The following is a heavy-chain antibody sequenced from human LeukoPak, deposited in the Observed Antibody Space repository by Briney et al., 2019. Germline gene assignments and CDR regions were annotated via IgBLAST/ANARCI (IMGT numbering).Heavy chain of an antibody. D-gene: IGHD2-2*01. J-gene: IGHJ6*02. V-gene: IGHV1-69*01. CDR1: GGTFSSYA. CDR2: IIPIFGTA. CDR3: ARVGTVVDTESYCSSTSCYAAYYYYGMDV. Sequence: SVKVSCKASGGTFSSYAISWVRQAPGQGLEWMGGIIPIFGTANYAQKFQGRVTITADESTSTAYMELSSLRSEDTAVYYCARVGTVVDTESYCSSTSCYAAYYYYGMDVWGQGTTVTVSS.